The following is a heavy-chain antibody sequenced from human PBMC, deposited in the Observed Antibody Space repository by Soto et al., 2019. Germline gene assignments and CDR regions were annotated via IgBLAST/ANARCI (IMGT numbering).Heavy chain of an antibody. J-gene: IGHJ5*02. V-gene: IGHV4-39*01. Sequence: PSETLSLTCSVSGDSISNSRFYWAWIRQPPGEGREWIGSIYHTGNAYYNPSLKSRVTIFVDTSKNQFSLKLTSVTAADTALYYCARDYFDSSDYTTNWFDPWGQGTLVTVSS. D-gene: IGHD3-22*01. CDR3: ARDYFDSSDYTTNWFDP. CDR2: IYHTGNA. CDR1: GDSISNSRFY.